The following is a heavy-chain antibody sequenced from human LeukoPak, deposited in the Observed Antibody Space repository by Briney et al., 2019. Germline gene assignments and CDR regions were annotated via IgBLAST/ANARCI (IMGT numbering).Heavy chain of an antibody. Sequence: PGGSLRLSCAASGFTFSSYWMHWVRHAPGKGLVRVSRINSDGRGTTHADSVMGRFTISRDNTRNTLYLQMNYLRAEDTAVYYCARGPLWYYGSGNYEIDYWGQGTLVTVSS. V-gene: IGHV3-74*01. CDR1: GFTFSSYW. CDR2: INSDGRGT. J-gene: IGHJ4*02. CDR3: ARGPLWYYGSGNYEIDY. D-gene: IGHD3-10*01.